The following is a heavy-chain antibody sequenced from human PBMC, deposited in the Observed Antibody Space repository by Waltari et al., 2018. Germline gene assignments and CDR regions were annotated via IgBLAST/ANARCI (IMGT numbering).Heavy chain of an antibody. V-gene: IGHV4-4*07. J-gene: IGHJ4*02. Sequence: QVQLQVSGPGLVKPAETLSLTCSVSGVSIGSYYWSWIQQPAGRGLEWIGRIHSNGGTNYNPSLKSRVTMSVDMSRNQISLKLTSVAAADTAVYYCAAYRNRIFDYWGQGSLVAVSS. CDR2: IHSNGGT. D-gene: IGHD4-4*01. CDR1: GVSIGSYY. CDR3: AAYRNRIFDY.